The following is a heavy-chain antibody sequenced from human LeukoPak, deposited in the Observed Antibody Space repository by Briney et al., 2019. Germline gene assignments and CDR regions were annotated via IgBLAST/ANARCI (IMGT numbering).Heavy chain of an antibody. D-gene: IGHD2-15*01. Sequence: SETLSLTCTVSGGSISDYYWTWIRQPPGKGLEWIGHIYYSGNTIYNPSLKSRVTISVDTSKNQFSLKLTSVTAADTALYYCARVVASTSIDSWGQGTLVIVSS. CDR2: IYYSGNT. CDR3: ARVVASTSIDS. V-gene: IGHV4-59*08. J-gene: IGHJ4*02. CDR1: GGSISDYY.